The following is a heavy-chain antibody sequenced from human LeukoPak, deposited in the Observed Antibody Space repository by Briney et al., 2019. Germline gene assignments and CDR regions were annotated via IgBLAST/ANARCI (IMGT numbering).Heavy chain of an antibody. Sequence: SEALSLTCTVSGGSISSGSYYWGWIRQPPGKGLEWIGSIYYSGSTYYNPSLKSRVTISVDTSKNQFSLKLSSVTAANTAVYYCARLLDYGGNSVAFDIWGQGTMVTVSS. J-gene: IGHJ3*02. V-gene: IGHV4-39*01. CDR3: ARLLDYGGNSVAFDI. CDR2: IYYSGST. CDR1: GGSISSGSYY. D-gene: IGHD4-23*01.